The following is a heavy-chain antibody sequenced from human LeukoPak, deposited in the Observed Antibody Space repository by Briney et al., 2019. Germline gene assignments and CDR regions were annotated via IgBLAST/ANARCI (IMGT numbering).Heavy chain of an antibody. CDR2: ISKSDSTT. D-gene: IGHD6-25*01. V-gene: IGHV3-11*01. CDR3: ASAVAAPDQDPPFDY. CDR1: GFTSSDNF. Sequence: PGGSLRLSCAASGFTSSDNFMSWIRQAPGQGLEWVSYISKSDSTTYYADTVKGRFTISRDSAKNSVYLYMNSLRAEDTAVYYCASAVAAPDQDPPFDYWGQGTLVTVSS. J-gene: IGHJ4*02.